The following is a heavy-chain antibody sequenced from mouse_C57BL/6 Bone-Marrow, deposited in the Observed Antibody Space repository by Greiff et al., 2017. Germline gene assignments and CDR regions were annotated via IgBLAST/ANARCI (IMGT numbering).Heavy chain of an antibody. V-gene: IGHV1-69*01. D-gene: IGHD2-4*01. CDR2: IDPSDSYT. J-gene: IGHJ2*01. CDR3: ARDYDSFDY. CDR1: GYTFTSYW. Sequence: QVQLQQPGAELVMPGASVKLSCKASGYTFTSYWMHWVKQRPGQGLEWIGEIDPSDSYTNYNQKFKGKSTLTVDKSSSTAYMQLSSLTSEDSAAYYCARDYDSFDYWGQGTTLTVSS.